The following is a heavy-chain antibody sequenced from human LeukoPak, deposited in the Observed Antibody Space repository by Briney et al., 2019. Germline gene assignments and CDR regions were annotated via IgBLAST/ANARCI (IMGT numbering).Heavy chain of an antibody. CDR3: ARDLAGYYYDSSGYVLDY. V-gene: IGHV1-2*02. J-gene: IGHJ4*02. CDR1: GYTFTGYY. CDR2: INPNSGGT. Sequence: ASVKVSCKASGYTFTGYYMHWVRQAPGQGLEWMGWINPNSGGTNYAQKFQGRVTVTRDTSISTAYMELSRLRSDDTAVYYCARDLAGYYYDSSGYVLDYWGQGTLVTVSS. D-gene: IGHD3-22*01.